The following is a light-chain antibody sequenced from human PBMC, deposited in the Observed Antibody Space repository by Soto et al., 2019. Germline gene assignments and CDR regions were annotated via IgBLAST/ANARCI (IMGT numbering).Light chain of an antibody. J-gene: IGKJ1*01. Sequence: EIVLTQSPGTLSLSLGERATLSCRASQSVSSSYLAWYQQKPGQAPRLLIYGASNRATGIPDRFSGSGSGTDFTLTISRLEPEDFAVYYCHQYGRSPPWTFGQGTKVEIK. CDR2: GAS. CDR3: HQYGRSPPWT. CDR1: QSVSSSY. V-gene: IGKV3-20*01.